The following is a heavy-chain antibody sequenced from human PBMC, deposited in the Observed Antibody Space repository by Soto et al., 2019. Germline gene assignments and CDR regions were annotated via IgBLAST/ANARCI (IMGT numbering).Heavy chain of an antibody. V-gene: IGHV3-30-3*01. D-gene: IGHD2-15*01. CDR3: AVLRLSRYSYYGMDV. Sequence: ESGGGVVQPGRSLRLSCAASGFTFSSYAMHWVRQAPGKGLEWVAVISYDGSNKYYADSVKGRFTISRDNSKNTLYLQMNSLRAEDTAVYYCAVLRLSRYSYYGMDVWGQGTTVTVSS. CDR1: GFTFSSYA. CDR2: ISYDGSNK. J-gene: IGHJ6*02.